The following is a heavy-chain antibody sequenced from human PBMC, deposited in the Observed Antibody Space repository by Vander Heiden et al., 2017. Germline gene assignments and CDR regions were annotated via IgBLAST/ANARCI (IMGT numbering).Heavy chain of an antibody. CDR3: AREYSSSSGRTFDY. V-gene: IGHV1-2*02. CDR2: INPNSGGT. J-gene: IGHJ4*02. CDR1: GDTFTAYY. Sequence: QVQLVQSGAEVMKPGASVKVSCKASGDTFTAYYMHWVRQAPGQGLELMGWINPNSGGTNYPQKFQGRVTMTRDTSISTAYMELTRLTSDDTAVYYCAREYSSSSGRTFDYWGQGTLVTVSS. D-gene: IGHD6-6*01.